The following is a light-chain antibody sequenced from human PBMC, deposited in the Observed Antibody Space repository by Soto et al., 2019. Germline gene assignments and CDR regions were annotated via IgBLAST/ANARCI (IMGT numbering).Light chain of an antibody. CDR2: RSN. Sequence: QSVLTQPPSASGTPGQRFTISCSGSSSNIGSNDAFWYQQLPGTAPKLLIYRSNQRPSGVPDRFSGSKSGTSASLAISGLRSEDEADYYCASWDYSLSGVLFGGGTKLTVL. V-gene: IGLV1-47*01. J-gene: IGLJ2*01. CDR1: SSNIGSND. CDR3: ASWDYSLSGVL.